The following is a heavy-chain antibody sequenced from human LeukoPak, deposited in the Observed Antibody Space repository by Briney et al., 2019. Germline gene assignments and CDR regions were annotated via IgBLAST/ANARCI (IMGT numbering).Heavy chain of an antibody. D-gene: IGHD1-14*01. CDR2: IYTSGST. CDR1: GASISSGSYY. CDR3: VRTNPWDLTYYFDY. Sequence: SETLSLTCIVSGASISSGSYYYNWIRQPAGKGLEWIGRIYTSGSTNYNPSLKSRVTISVDTSKNQFSLRLTSVTAADTAVYYCVRTNPWDLTYYFDYWGQGTLVTVSS. J-gene: IGHJ4*02. V-gene: IGHV4-61*02.